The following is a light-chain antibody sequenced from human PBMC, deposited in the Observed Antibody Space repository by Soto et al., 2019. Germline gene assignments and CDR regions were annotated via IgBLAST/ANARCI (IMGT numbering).Light chain of an antibody. Sequence: EIVMTQSPATLSVSPGERTTLSCRASQSVGNNLAWYQQKPGQAPRLLIYGAYTRATGIPARFSGSGSGTDFTLTISSLQSEDFAVYYCQHYNYGPLNTFGQGTKLEMK. CDR3: QHYNYGPLNT. V-gene: IGKV3-15*01. CDR2: GAY. CDR1: QSVGNN. J-gene: IGKJ1*01.